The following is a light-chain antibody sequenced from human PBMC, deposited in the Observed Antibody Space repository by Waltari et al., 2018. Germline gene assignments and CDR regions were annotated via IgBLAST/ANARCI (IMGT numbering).Light chain of an antibody. J-gene: IGKJ2*01. CDR3: QQYYSTPYT. CDR1: RSVLYSSNNKNY. Sequence: DIVMTQSPDSLAVSLGERPTINCKSSRSVLYSSNNKNYLAWYLQKPGQPPKLLIYWASTRESGVPDRFSGSGSGTDFTLTISSLQAEDVAVYYCQQYYSTPYTFGQGTKLEIK. V-gene: IGKV4-1*01. CDR2: WAS.